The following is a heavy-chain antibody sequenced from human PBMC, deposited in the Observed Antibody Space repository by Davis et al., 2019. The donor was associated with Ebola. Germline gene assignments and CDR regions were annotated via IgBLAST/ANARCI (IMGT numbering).Heavy chain of an antibody. CDR2: IYYSGTT. CDR1: GGSISSYY. J-gene: IGHJ6*03. V-gene: IGHV4-59*01. CDR3: ARELVVPAAMYYYYYMDV. Sequence: GSLRLSCTVSGGSISSYYWSWIRQPPGKGLEWIGSIYYSGTTYYNPSLKSRVTISVDTSKNQFSLKLSSVTAADTAVYYCARELVVPAAMYYYYYMDVWGKGTTVTVSS. D-gene: IGHD2-2*01.